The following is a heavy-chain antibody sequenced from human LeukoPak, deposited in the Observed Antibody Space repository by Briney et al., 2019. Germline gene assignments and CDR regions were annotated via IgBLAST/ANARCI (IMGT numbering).Heavy chain of an antibody. CDR1: GYPFVNNW. D-gene: IGHD2-8*01. CDR3: ARARYCANSVCHIGGGLDV. V-gene: IGHV3-7*04. CDR2: LKQDGRET. J-gene: IGHJ6*02. Sequence: PGGSLRLSCAASGYPFVNNWMTWVRQAPGKGLEWVATLKQDGRETYYVDSVKGRFSISRDNARDSMYLQMIILRAEDAAVYYCARARYCANSVCHIGGGLDVWGPGTTVTVSS.